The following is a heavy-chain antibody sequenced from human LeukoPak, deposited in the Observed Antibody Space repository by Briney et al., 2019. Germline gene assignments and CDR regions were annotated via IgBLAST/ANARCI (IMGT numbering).Heavy chain of an antibody. D-gene: IGHD2-15*01. Sequence: GSLRLSCAASGFTFSSYSMNWVRQPPGKGLEWVGEVYHSGSTSYNPSLLSRVTISVDKSKNQFSLEMRSVTAADTAVYYCARDVTRQVMDVWGQGTTVTVSS. CDR2: VYHSGST. CDR1: GFTFSSYSM. J-gene: IGHJ6*02. CDR3: ARDVTRQVMDV. V-gene: IGHV4-4*02.